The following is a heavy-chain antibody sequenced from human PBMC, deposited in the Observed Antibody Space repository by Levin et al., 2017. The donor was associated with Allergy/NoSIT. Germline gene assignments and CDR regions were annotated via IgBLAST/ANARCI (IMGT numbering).Heavy chain of an antibody. V-gene: IGHV4-39*01. CDR2: IYHSGST. D-gene: IGHD1-14*01. CDR3: ARHDNNFGH. Sequence: SETLSLTCSVSGGSMTSFYWGWIRQPPGKGLEWIGSIYHSGSTYYSPSLMSRVSIFVDKSKKQCSLKQSSVTAADTAMYYCARHDNNFGHWGQGTLVTVSS. CDR1: GGSMTSFY. J-gene: IGHJ5*02.